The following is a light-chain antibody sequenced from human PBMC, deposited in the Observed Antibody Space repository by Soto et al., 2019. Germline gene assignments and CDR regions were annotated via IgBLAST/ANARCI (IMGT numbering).Light chain of an antibody. J-gene: IGKJ1*01. Sequence: DIVLTQSPDSLAVSLGERATINCKSSQSVLYSSNNKNYLAWYQQRPGQPPNLLLYWASTRESGVPDRFSGSGSGTDFTLTISSLQAEDVTIYYCQQYFSFPWTFGQGNKVEIK. CDR3: QQYFSFPWT. V-gene: IGKV4-1*01. CDR1: QSVLYSSNNKNY. CDR2: WAS.